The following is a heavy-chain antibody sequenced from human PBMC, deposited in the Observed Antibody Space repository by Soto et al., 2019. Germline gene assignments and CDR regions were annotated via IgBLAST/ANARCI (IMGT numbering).Heavy chain of an antibody. J-gene: IGHJ6*02. CDR3: ASRTLYCGGLDV. V-gene: IGHV4-30-2*01. D-gene: IGHD2-15*01. Sequence: SETLSLTCTVSGGSITTAGYSWSWIRQPPGKALEWIGYVYHTGNAYPKPSLKSRVTIALDTSKHQFSLMMTSVTAADTALYYCASRTLYCGGLDVWGQGTTVTVSS. CDR2: VYHTGNA. CDR1: GGSITTAGYS.